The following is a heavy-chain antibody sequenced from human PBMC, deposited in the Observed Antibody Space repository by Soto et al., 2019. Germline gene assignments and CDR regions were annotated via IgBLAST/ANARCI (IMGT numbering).Heavy chain of an antibody. CDR1: GVSISSSSHY. CDR2: GYQSGNT. Sequence: SETLSLTCSVSGVSISSSSHYWAWIRQAPGQGLEWIGSGYQSGNTYYNPSLRNRVAVSVDTSTNQISLRVKSVTASDTGVYFCARDPYQDYGDSFYYYALDAWGPGLSVTVS. D-gene: IGHD4-17*01. J-gene: IGHJ6*02. CDR3: ARDPYQDYGDSFYYYALDA. V-gene: IGHV4-39*02.